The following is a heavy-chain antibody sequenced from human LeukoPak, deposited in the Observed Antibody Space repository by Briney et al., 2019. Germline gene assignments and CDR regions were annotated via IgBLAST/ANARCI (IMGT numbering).Heavy chain of an antibody. CDR2: ISGSGGST. D-gene: IGHD3-3*01. CDR1: GFQFSGYA. CDR3: AKARTSRLRFLEWLLWSYFDY. J-gene: IGHJ4*02. Sequence: GPLRLSCTASGFQFSGYAMSWVRQAPGKGLEWVSAISGSGGSTYYADSVKGRFTISRDNSKNTLYLQMNSLRAEDTAVYYCAKARTSRLRFLEWLLWSYFDYWGQGTLVTVSS. V-gene: IGHV3-23*01.